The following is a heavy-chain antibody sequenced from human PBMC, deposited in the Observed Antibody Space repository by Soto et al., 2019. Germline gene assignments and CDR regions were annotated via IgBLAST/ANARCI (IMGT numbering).Heavy chain of an antibody. J-gene: IGHJ4*02. D-gene: IGHD1-26*01. CDR1: GFTFRIYT. CDR3: AKDSPVSGNYQDLDY. Sequence: PGGSLRLSCSASGFTFRIYTMLWVRQAPGKGLEYVSAISDAGGGTYYADSVKGRFTISRDDPKNTLYLQMSNLRAEDTAVYYCAKDSPVSGNYQDLDYWGPGTLVTVS. CDR2: ISDAGGGT. V-gene: IGHV3-64D*06.